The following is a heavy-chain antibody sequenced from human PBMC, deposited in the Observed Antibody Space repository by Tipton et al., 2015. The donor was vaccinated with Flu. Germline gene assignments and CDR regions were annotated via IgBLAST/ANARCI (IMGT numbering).Heavy chain of an antibody. Sequence: SLRLSCAASGFTFSDSAMYWVRQVPGRGLEWVTYIQREGTIKQYAESVKGRFTVSRDNSRRSLFLQMNSLRVDDTAVYFCAKDGGAYAVDSWGPGTLVTVSP. CDR3: AKDGGAYAVDS. V-gene: IGHV3-30*02. D-gene: IGHD2-2*01. CDR2: IQREGTIK. J-gene: IGHJ5*01. CDR1: GFTFSDSA.